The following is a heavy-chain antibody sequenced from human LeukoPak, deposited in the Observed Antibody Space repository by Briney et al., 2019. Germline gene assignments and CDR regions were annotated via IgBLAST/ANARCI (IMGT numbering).Heavy chain of an antibody. CDR1: GFTFSSYS. D-gene: IGHD1-14*01. V-gene: IGHV3-21*01. CDR2: ISSSSSYI. Sequence: GGSPRLSCAASGFTFSSYSMNWVRQAPGKGLEWVSSISSSSSYIYYADSVKGRFTISRDNAKNSLYLQMNSLRAEDTAVYYWARGNQLYGMDVWGQGTTVTVSS. CDR3: ARGNQLYGMDV. J-gene: IGHJ6*02.